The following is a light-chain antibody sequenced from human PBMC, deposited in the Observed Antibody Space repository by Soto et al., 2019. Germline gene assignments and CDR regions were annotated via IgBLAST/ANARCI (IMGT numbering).Light chain of an antibody. CDR3: QQYNSYSRT. CDR1: QSISSW. CDR2: KAS. V-gene: IGKV1-5*03. J-gene: IGKJ1*01. Sequence: DIQMTQSPSTLSASVGDRVTITCRASQSISSWLAWYQQKPGKAPKLLIYKASSLESGVPSRFSGRGSGTEFTLTISSLQPDDLATYYCQQYNSYSRTFGKGTKVEIK.